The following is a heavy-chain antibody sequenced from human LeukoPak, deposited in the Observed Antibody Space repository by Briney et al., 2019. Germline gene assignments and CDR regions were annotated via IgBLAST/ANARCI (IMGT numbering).Heavy chain of an antibody. D-gene: IGHD5-18*01. V-gene: IGHV3-23*01. CDR3: AKLGYSHPKGSFDY. CDR2: ISGSGGST. CDR1: GFTFSSYA. J-gene: IGHJ4*02. Sequence: GGSLRLSCAASGFTFSSYAMSSVRQAPGKGLEWVSAISGSGGSTYYADSVKGRFTISRDNSKNTLYLQMNSLRAEDAAVYYCAKLGYSHPKGSFDYWGQGTLVTVSS.